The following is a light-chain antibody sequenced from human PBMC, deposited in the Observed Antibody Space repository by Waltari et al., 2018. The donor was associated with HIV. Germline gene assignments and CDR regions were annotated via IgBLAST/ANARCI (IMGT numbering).Light chain of an antibody. Sequence: HSALTQPASVSGSPGQSITISCSRTVTDIDVYNFVSWYRQYPGLAPQLVLYGVSSRPSGVSLRFSGSKSGDTASLTISGLEAEDEAHYYCSSYTRNHSLVFGGGTKLTVL. CDR1: VTDIDVYNF. CDR2: GVS. CDR3: SSYTRNHSLV. V-gene: IGLV2-14*01. J-gene: IGLJ3*02.